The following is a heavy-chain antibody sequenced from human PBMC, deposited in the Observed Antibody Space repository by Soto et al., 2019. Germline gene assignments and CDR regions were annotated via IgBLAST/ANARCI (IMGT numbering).Heavy chain of an antibody. Sequence: QVQLVQSGAELKKPGSSVKVSCEASGGSFTSYSFTWVRQAPGQGSEWMGRIIPIQGKANYALKFQDRVTITADRSTRTVYMELTSMRPEDPAVYFCAKSLLFVDHGYIDVWGKGTTVTVSS. CDR2: IIPIQGKA. CDR1: GGSFTSYS. J-gene: IGHJ6*03. CDR3: AKSLLFVDHGYIDV. D-gene: IGHD2-21*01. V-gene: IGHV1-69*02.